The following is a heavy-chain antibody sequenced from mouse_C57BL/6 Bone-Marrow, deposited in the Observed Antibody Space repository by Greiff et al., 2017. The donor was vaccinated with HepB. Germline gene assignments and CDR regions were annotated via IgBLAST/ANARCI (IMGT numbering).Heavy chain of an antibody. CDR2: IWGDDDK. CDR3: AQIARYDCYCCDY. D-gene: IGHD2-3*01. CDR1: GFSLSTFGMG. J-gene: IGHJ2*01. Sequence: QVTLIVSGPGILQPSQTLSLTCSFSGFSLSTFGMGVGWIRQPSGKGLEWLVHIWGDDDKYYNPVLKSWITISNNTSKNQVFLKISNVDTADTATYYCAQIARYDCYCCDYWGQGTTLTVSS. V-gene: IGHV8-8*01.